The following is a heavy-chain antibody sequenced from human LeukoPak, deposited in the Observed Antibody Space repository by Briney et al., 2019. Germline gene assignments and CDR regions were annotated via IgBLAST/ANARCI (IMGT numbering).Heavy chain of an antibody. J-gene: IGHJ4*02. Sequence: GGSLRLSCAASGFTFNSYAVHWVRQAPGKGLEWVAVISYDGSINFYAASVRGRFTISRDNSKNTLYLQMNSLRTEDTALYFCARVRRYCSGGSCYFDYFFDYWGQGTLVTVSS. V-gene: IGHV3-30-3*01. CDR2: ISYDGSIN. CDR1: GFTFNSYA. D-gene: IGHD2-15*01. CDR3: ARVRRYCSGGSCYFDYFFDY.